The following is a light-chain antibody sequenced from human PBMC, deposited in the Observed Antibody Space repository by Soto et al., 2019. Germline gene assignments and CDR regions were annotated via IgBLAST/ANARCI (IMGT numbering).Light chain of an antibody. Sequence: DLQMTQSPSSLSASVGDRVIITCRASQNIRTYLNWYRQKSGTAPSLLVFGASSLHSGVPARFGGSRAGTAFTLTIDNLQPEDFATYFCQQSHSSPFTFGPGTKVDV. CDR1: QNIRTY. CDR3: QQSHSSPFT. CDR2: GAS. V-gene: IGKV1-39*01. J-gene: IGKJ3*01.